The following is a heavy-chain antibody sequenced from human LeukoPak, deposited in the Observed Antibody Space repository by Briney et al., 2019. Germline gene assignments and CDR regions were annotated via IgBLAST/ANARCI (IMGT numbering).Heavy chain of an antibody. CDR2: ISYDGSDK. D-gene: IGHD2-21*02. Sequence: GGSLRLSCAASGLPFSAFGMHWVRQAPGKGLEWVALISYDGSDKDYADSVKGRFTISRDDSKNTLYLQMNSLRAEDTAVYYCAKEGCGDGCYSLAFDFWGHGTMVTVSS. CDR3: AKEGCGDGCYSLAFDF. J-gene: IGHJ3*01. CDR1: GLPFSAFG. V-gene: IGHV3-30*18.